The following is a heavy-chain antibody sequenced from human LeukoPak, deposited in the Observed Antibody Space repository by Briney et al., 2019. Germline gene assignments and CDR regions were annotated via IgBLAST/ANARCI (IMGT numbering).Heavy chain of an antibody. CDR2: IYYSGRT. D-gene: IGHD5-18*01. Sequence: SETLSLTCTVSGGSISSYYWSWIRQPPGKGLEWIGYIYYSGRTNYNPSLKSRVTISVDTSKNQFSLKLSSVTAADTAVYYCARGDTARGYYYYYGMDVWGQGTTVTVSS. CDR1: GGSISSYY. J-gene: IGHJ6*02. CDR3: ARGDTARGYYYYYGMDV. V-gene: IGHV4-59*01.